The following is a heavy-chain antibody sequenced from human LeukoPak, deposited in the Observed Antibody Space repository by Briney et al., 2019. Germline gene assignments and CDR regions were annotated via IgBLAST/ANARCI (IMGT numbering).Heavy chain of an antibody. Sequence: SETLSLTCTVSGGSISSGDYYWSWIRQPPGGGLEWIGYIYYSGSTYYNPSLKSRVTISVDTSKNQLSLKLSSVTAADTAVYYCARVREVPAAIGYWGQGTLVTVSS. CDR1: GGSISSGDYY. V-gene: IGHV4-30-4*01. J-gene: IGHJ4*02. D-gene: IGHD2-2*02. CDR3: ARVREVPAAIGY. CDR2: IYYSGST.